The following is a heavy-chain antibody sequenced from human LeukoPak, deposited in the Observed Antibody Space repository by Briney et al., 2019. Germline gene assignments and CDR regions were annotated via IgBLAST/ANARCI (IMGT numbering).Heavy chain of an antibody. CDR1: GFTFSNSW. CDR3: ARDRAYSTYDY. J-gene: IGHJ4*02. Sequence: GGSLRLSCTASGFTFSNSWMTWVRQAPGKGLEWVADIKEDGSVKNYVEYVKGRFTISRDNAKNSLRLQMSSLRVEDTAVYYCARDRAYSTYDYWGQGTLVRVSS. V-gene: IGHV3-7*01. CDR2: IKEDGSVK. D-gene: IGHD2/OR15-2a*01.